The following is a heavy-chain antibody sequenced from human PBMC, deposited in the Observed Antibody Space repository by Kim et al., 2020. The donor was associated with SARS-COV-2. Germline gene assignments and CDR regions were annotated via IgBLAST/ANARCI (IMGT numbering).Heavy chain of an antibody. V-gene: IGHV4-34*01. D-gene: IGHD2-2*01. CDR2: INHSGST. CDR3: ARTVPATAIPFDY. Sequence: SETLSLTCAVYGGSFSGYYWSWIRQPPGKGLEWIGEINHSGSTNYNPSLKSRVTISVDTSKNQFSLKLSSVTAADTAAYYCARTVPATAIPFDYWGQGTL. J-gene: IGHJ4*02. CDR1: GGSFSGYY.